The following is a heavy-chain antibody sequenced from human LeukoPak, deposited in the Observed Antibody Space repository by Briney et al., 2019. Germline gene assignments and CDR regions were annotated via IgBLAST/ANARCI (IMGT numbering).Heavy chain of an antibody. CDR2: IYSGGST. Sequence: GGSLRLSCAASGFTVSSNYMSWVRQAPGKGLEWVSVIYSGGSTYYADSVKGRFTISRDNSKNTLYLQMNSLRAEDTAVYYCAKSSLGTSDSLPGYYYYYMDVWGKGTTVTVSS. CDR3: AKSSLGTSDSLPGYYYYYMDV. D-gene: IGHD6-13*01. CDR1: GFTVSSNY. J-gene: IGHJ6*03. V-gene: IGHV3-53*05.